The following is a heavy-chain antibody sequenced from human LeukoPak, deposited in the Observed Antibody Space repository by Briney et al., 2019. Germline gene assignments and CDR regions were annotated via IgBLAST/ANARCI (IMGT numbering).Heavy chain of an antibody. CDR2: IYYSGST. CDR1: GGSISSSRDY. D-gene: IGHD4-17*01. CDR3: ARDDYDFETHMDV. J-gene: IGHJ6*03. V-gene: IGHV4-39*07. Sequence: SETLSLTCIVSGGSISSSRDYWAWIRQPPGKGLEWIANIYYSGSTYYSPSLKSRVIISVDTSKNQFSLKLSSVTAADTAVYYCARDDYDFETHMDVWGKGTTVTVSS.